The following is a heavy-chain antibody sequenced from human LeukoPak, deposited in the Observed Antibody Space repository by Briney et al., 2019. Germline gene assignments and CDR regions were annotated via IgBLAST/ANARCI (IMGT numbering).Heavy chain of an antibody. V-gene: IGHV7-4-1*02. CDR3: AGEMGKTVTTFDY. CDR1: GYTFTSYD. Sequence: GASVKVSCKASGYTFTSYDINWVRQATGQGLEWMGWINTNTGNPTYAQGFTGRFVFSLDTSVSTAYLQISSLKAEDTAVYYCAGEMGKTVTTFDYWGQGTLVTVSS. J-gene: IGHJ4*02. CDR2: INTNTGNP. D-gene: IGHD4-17*01.